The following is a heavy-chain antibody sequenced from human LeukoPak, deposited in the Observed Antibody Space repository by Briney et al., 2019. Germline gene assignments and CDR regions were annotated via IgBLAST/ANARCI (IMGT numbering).Heavy chain of an antibody. CDR1: GGSFSGYY. V-gene: IGHV4-34*01. CDR3: AREKVLRPWYYYYYGMDV. CDR2: INHSGST. J-gene: IGHJ6*02. Sequence: PSETLSLTCAVYGGSFSGYYWSWIRQPPGKGLEWIGEINHSGSTNYNPSLKSRVTISVDTSKNQFSLKLSSVTAADTAVYYCAREKVLRPWYYYYYGMDVWGQGTTVTVPS. D-gene: IGHD3-3*01.